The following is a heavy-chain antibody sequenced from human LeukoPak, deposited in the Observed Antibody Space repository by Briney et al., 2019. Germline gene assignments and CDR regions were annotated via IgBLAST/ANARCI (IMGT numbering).Heavy chain of an antibody. CDR2: IYYSGST. CDR1: GGSFSGYY. V-gene: IGHV4-59*08. J-gene: IGHJ3*02. Sequence: SETLSLTCAVYGGSFSGYYWSWIRQPPGKGLEWIGYIYYSGSTNYNPSLKSRVTISVDTSKNQFSLKLSSVTAADTAVYYCATTPVVLYYYDSSGYHDAFDIWGQGTMVTVSS. CDR3: ATTPVVLYYYDSSGYHDAFDI. D-gene: IGHD3-22*01.